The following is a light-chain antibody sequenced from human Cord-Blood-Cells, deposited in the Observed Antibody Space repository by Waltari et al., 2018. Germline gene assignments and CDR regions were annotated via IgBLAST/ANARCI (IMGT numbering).Light chain of an antibody. Sequence: EIVMTQSPATLSVSQGERATPSCRVSQSVSSNLAWYQQKPGQAPRLLIYGASTRATGIPARFSGSGSGTEFTLTISSLQSEDFSVYYCQQYNNWPPVFTFGPGTKVDIK. CDR1: QSVSSN. V-gene: IGKV3-15*01. J-gene: IGKJ3*01. CDR2: GAS. CDR3: QQYNNWPPVFT.